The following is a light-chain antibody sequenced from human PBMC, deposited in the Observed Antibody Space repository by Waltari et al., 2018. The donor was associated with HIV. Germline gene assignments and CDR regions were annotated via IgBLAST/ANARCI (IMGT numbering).Light chain of an antibody. V-gene: IGLV3-21*03. Sequence: SYVLTQPPSVSVAPGKTARISCGGKNIESSSVHWYQQKPAQAPVLVIYDDTDRPSGIPERFSASNIGDTATLTISRVEAGDEADYYCQVWDSTSDHATFGGGTKLTV. CDR1: NIESSS. CDR3: QVWDSTSDHAT. J-gene: IGLJ2*01. CDR2: DDT.